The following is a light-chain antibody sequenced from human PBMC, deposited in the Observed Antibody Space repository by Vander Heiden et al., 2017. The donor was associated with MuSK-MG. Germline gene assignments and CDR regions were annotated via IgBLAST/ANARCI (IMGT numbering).Light chain of an antibody. V-gene: IGLV2-11*01. CDR1: SSDGGGYNF. Sequence: QSALTQPRSVSGSPGQAVTISFTWTSSDGGGYNFVSCYQQHPGKAPKLMIYDVSKRPSAVPDRFSGSKSGNTASLTISGLQAEDEADYYCCSYAGSYTFVVFGGGTKLTVL. CDR3: CSYAGSYTFVV. CDR2: DVS. J-gene: IGLJ2*01.